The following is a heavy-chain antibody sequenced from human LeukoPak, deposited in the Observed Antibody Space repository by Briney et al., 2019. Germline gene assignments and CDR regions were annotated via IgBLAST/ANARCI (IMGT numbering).Heavy chain of an antibody. D-gene: IGHD6-19*01. V-gene: IGHV3-53*01. CDR3: ASRKGTVAGLFGY. CDR2: IYSGGST. J-gene: IGHJ4*02. Sequence: GGSLRLSCAASGFTISSNYMRWVRQAPGKGVGWGSVIYSGGSTYYADSVQGRFTISRDNSKNTLYLQMNSLRAEDTAVYYCASRKGTVAGLFGYWGQGTLVTVSS. CDR1: GFTISSNY.